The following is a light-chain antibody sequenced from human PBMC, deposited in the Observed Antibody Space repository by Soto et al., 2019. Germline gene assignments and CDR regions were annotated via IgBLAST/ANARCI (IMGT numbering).Light chain of an antibody. J-gene: IGKJ1*01. Sequence: DIQMTQSPSSVSASVGDRVTITCRASQAIDSWLAWYQQKPGEAPKLLIFTGSLLHSGVPPRFSGSGTGTDFTLTISSLQPEDFATYDCQQTRSFPPTFGQGNKV. CDR3: QQTRSFPPT. CDR2: TGS. V-gene: IGKV1-12*01. CDR1: QAIDSW.